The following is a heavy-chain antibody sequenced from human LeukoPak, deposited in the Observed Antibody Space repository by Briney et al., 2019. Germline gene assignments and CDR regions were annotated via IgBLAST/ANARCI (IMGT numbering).Heavy chain of an antibody. Sequence: PSETLSLTCAVYGGSFSGYYWSWIRQPPGKGLEWIGEINHSGSTNYNPSLKSRVTISVDTSKNQFSLKLSSVTAADTAVYYCASLVRYPEAFDIWGQGTMVTVSS. CDR3: ASLVRYPEAFDI. CDR1: GGSFSGYY. J-gene: IGHJ3*02. CDR2: INHSGST. D-gene: IGHD1-26*01. V-gene: IGHV4-34*01.